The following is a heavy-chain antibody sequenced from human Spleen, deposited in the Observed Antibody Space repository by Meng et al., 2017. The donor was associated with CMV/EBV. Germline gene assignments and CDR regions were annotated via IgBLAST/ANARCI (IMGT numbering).Heavy chain of an antibody. Sequence: GESLKISCAASGFTFSSYSMNWVRQAPGKGLEWVSSISSSSSYIYYADSVKGRFIISRDNSQSTLYLQMNGLRADDTAVYFCAKEMGTTRGALDVWGQGTSVTVSS. V-gene: IGHV3-21*04. D-gene: IGHD1-7*01. CDR3: AKEMGTTRGALDV. CDR1: GFTFSSYS. J-gene: IGHJ3*01. CDR2: ISSSSSYI.